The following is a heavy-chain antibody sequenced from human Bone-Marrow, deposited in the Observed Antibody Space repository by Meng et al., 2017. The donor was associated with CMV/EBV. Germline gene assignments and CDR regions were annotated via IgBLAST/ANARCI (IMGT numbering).Heavy chain of an antibody. V-gene: IGHV2-26*01. D-gene: IGHD3-10*01. CDR1: GFSLSNARMG. CDR2: IFSNDEK. CDR3: SGAWEGSRLAFDI. Sequence: SGPTVPKPKETLLLTCTFSGFSLSNARMGVSWIRQPPGKALEWLAHIFSNDEKSYSKSLKSRLTIPKDTAKSQVVLTMTNMDPVDTATYYSSGAWEGSRLAFDIWGQGTMVTVSS. J-gene: IGHJ3*02.